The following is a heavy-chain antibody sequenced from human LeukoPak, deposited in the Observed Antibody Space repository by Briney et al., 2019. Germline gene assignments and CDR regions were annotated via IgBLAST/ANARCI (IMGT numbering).Heavy chain of an antibody. CDR2: IGSSGGGI. CDR1: GFTFSTYT. Sequence: HAGGSLRLSCAASGFTFSTYTMYWVRHPPGKRLEWVSIIGSSGGGIHYADSVKGRFTISRDNAKNSLYLQMSNLRAEDTAVYFCARGGGLDVWGQGATVTVSS. V-gene: IGHV3-23*01. CDR3: ARGGGLDV. J-gene: IGHJ6*02. D-gene: IGHD3-16*01.